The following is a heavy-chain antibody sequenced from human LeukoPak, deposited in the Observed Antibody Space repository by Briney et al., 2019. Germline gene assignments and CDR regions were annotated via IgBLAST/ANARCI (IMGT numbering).Heavy chain of an antibody. J-gene: IGHJ4*02. CDR1: GYTFTSYY. V-gene: IGHV1-46*01. Sequence: ASVKVSCKASGYTFTSYYMHWMRQARGQGLEGMGIINPSGGSTSYAHKFQGRVTMTRDEYTSTVCMELSSLRSEDTAVYYCARGGDYDSSGLDYWGQGTLVTASS. CDR2: INPSGGST. D-gene: IGHD3-22*01. CDR3: ARGGDYDSSGLDY.